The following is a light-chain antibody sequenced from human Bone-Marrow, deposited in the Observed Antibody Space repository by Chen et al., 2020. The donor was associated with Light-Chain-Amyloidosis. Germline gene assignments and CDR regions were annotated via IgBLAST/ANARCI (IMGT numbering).Light chain of an antibody. CDR1: DLPTKY. CDR3: QSADSSGTYEVI. J-gene: IGLJ2*01. CDR2: RDT. Sequence: SYELTQPPSVPVSPGQTARLTCSGDDLPTKYAYWYQQKQGQAPVLVIHRDTERPSGITERFSGSSSGTTATVTISGVQAEDEADYHCQSADSSGTYEVIFGGGTKLTVL. V-gene: IGLV3-25*03.